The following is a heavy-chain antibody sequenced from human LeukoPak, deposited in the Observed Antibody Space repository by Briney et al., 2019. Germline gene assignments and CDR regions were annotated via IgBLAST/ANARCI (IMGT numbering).Heavy chain of an antibody. D-gene: IGHD1-26*01. Sequence: GGSLRLSCAASGFTFSSYAMSWGRQAPGKGLGWVSAISGGGGSTYYAASVKGRFSISRDNSKNTLYLQTNSLRAEDTAVYYCAKRQDSGSYYAAFDIWGQGTTVTVSS. CDR2: ISGGGGST. CDR1: GFTFSSYA. CDR3: AKRQDSGSYYAAFDI. V-gene: IGHV3-23*01. J-gene: IGHJ3*02.